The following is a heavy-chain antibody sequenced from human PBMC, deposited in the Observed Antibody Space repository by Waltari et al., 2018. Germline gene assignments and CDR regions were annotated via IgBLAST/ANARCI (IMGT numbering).Heavy chain of an antibody. V-gene: IGHV3-21*01. CDR1: GFPFNTDS. CDR2: ISDTSTYI. Sequence: EVQLVESGGGLVKPGGSLRLSCAASGFPFNTDSMNWVRQAPGKGLEWVSSISDTSTYIYYAVSLRGRFTTSRDNAKNSLYLQLNSLRAEDTAVYYCVRGGTGMQRVESLDYWGQGILVTVSS. D-gene: IGHD3-9*01. J-gene: IGHJ4*02. CDR3: VRGGTGMQRVESLDY.